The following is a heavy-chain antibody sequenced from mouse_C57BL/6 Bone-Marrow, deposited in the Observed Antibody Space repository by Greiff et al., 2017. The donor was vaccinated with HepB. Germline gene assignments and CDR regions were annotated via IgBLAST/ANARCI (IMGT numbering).Heavy chain of an antibody. V-gene: IGHV1-77*01. D-gene: IGHD1-1*01. J-gene: IGHJ3*01. CDR1: GYTFTSYW. Sequence: QVQLQQPGAELVKPGASVKMSCKASGYTFTSYWITWVKQRPGQGLEWIGKIGPGSGSTYYNEKFKGKATLTADKSSSTAYMQLSSLTSEDSAVYFCARDYGSSAWFAYWGQGTLVTVSA. CDR2: IGPGSGST. CDR3: ARDYGSSAWFAY.